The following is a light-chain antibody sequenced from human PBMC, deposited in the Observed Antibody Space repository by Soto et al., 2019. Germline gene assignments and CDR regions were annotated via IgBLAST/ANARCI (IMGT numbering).Light chain of an antibody. J-gene: IGLJ1*01. Sequence: CGLTQPPSVSGAPGQKVTISCSGSSSNIGGNSVSWYQQLPGTAPKLLIYDDNKRPSGIPDRFSGSKSGTSATLGITGFQTGDEADYYCGSWDSSLSAYVFGTGTKVTVL. CDR3: GSWDSSLSAYV. CDR2: DDN. V-gene: IGLV1-51*01. CDR1: SSNIGGNS.